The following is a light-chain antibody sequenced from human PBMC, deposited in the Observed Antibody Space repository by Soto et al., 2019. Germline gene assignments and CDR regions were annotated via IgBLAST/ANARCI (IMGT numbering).Light chain of an antibody. V-gene: IGLV2-14*01. J-gene: IGLJ1*01. CDR3: SSYTSSSTRV. Sequence: QSVLTQPASGSGSAGQSITISCTGTSSDVGGYNYVSWYQQHPGKAPKLMIYEVSNRPSGVSNRFSGSKSGNTASLTISGLQAEDEADYYCSSYTSSSTRVFGTGTKVP. CDR1: SSDVGGYNY. CDR2: EVS.